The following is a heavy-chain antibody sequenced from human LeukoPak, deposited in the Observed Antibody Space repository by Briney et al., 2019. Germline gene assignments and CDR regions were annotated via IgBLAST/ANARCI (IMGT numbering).Heavy chain of an antibody. CDR3: ARANTIFGVPSPSHYYMDV. V-gene: IGHV4-59*12. CDR2: IYHSGST. Sequence: PSETLSLTCTVSGGSISSYYWNWIRQPPGKGLEWIGYIYHSGSTYYNPSLKSRVTISVDRSKNRFSLKLSSVTAADTAVYYCARANTIFGVPSPSHYYMDVWGKGTTVTVSS. CDR1: GGSISSYY. J-gene: IGHJ6*03. D-gene: IGHD3-3*01.